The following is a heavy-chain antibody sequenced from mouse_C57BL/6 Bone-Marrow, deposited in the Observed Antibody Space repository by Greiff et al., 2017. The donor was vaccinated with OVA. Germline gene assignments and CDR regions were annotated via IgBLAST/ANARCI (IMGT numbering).Heavy chain of an antibody. J-gene: IGHJ2*01. CDR1: GFSLTSYG. Sequence: VQRVESGPGLVQPSQSLSITCTVSGFSLTSYGVHWVRQSPGKGLEWLGVIWRGGSTDYNAAFMSRLSITKDNSKSQVFFKMNSLQADDTAIYYCATSYYSNYLFDYWGQGTTLTVSS. CDR3: ATSYYSNYLFDY. V-gene: IGHV2-5*01. CDR2: IWRGGST. D-gene: IGHD2-5*01.